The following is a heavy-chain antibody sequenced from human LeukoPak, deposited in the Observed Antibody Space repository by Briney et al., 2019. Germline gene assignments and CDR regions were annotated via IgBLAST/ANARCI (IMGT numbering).Heavy chain of an antibody. V-gene: IGHV1-2*02. Sequence: AASVKVSCKASGYTFTGYYMHWVRQAPGQGLEWMGWINPNSGGTNYAQKFQGRVTMTRDTSISTAYMELSRLRSDDTAVYYCAREVGGWYAVVWFDPWGQGTLVTVSS. CDR2: INPNSGGT. D-gene: IGHD6-19*01. CDR3: AREVGGWYAVVWFDP. J-gene: IGHJ5*02. CDR1: GYTFTGYY.